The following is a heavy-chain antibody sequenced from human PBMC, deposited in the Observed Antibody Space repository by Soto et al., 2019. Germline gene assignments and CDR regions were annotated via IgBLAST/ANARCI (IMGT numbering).Heavy chain of an antibody. CDR1: GGSISSYY. V-gene: IGHV4-59*01. CDR3: ARDNEARLDY. Sequence: SETLSLTCTVSGGSISSYYRSWIRQPPGKGLEWIGYIYYSGSTNYNPSLKSRVTISVDTSKNQFSLKLSSVTAADTAVYYCARDNEARLDYWGQGTLVTVSS. D-gene: IGHD2-8*01. J-gene: IGHJ4*02. CDR2: IYYSGST.